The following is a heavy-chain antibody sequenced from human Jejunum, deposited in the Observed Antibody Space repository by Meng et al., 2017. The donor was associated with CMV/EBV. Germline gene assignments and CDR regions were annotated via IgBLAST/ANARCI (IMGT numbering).Heavy chain of an antibody. J-gene: IGHJ4*02. CDR2: IYQSERT. V-gene: IGHV4-4*02. Sequence: NEWRGGRRPPGNGLEWIGEIYQSERTYYNPTLASRVTISLDRSTTQFSLVLSSLTATDTAIYYCAREWGVAYCSSTNCYASVNAFDIWGQGTLVTVSS. CDR3: AREWGVAYCSSTNCYASVNAFDI. D-gene: IGHD2-2*01. CDR1: NE.